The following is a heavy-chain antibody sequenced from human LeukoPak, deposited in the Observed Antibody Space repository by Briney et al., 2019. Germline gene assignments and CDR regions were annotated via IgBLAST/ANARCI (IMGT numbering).Heavy chain of an antibody. V-gene: IGHV3-48*03. D-gene: IGHD6-6*01. J-gene: IGHJ6*02. Sequence: GRSLRLSCAASGFTFSSYEMNWVRQAPGKGLEWVSYISSSGSTIYYADSVKGRLTISRDNAKNSLYLQMNSLRAEDTAVYYCARASNRAARITYYYYYGMDVWGQGTTVTVSS. CDR2: ISSSGSTI. CDR3: ARASNRAARITYYYYYGMDV. CDR1: GFTFSSYE.